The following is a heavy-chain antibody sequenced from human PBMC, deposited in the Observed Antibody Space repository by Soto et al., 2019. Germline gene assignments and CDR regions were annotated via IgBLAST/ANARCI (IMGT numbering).Heavy chain of an antibody. CDR1: GGSISSSNW. Sequence: QVQLQESGPGLVKPSGTLSLTCAVSGGSISSSNWWSWVRQPPGKGLEWIGEIYHSGSTNYNPSLTSPGTISVDKSKNQFSLKLSSVTAADTAVYYCARDHGEAVAGGHYDYWGQGNLVTVSS. J-gene: IGHJ4*02. V-gene: IGHV4-4*02. D-gene: IGHD6-19*01. CDR3: ARDHGEAVAGGHYDY. CDR2: IYHSGST.